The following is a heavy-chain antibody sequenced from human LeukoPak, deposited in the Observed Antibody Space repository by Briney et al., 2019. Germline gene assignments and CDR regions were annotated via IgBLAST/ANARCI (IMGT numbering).Heavy chain of an antibody. J-gene: IGHJ4*02. Sequence: SETLSLTCTVSGGSISSSSYYWGWIRQPPGKGLEWIGSIYYSGSTYYNPSLKSRVTISVDTSKNQFSLKLSSVTAADTAVYYFASTGWLQLWLDYWGQGTLVTVSS. CDR3: ASTGWLQLWLDY. CDR1: GGSISSSSYY. CDR2: IYYSGST. V-gene: IGHV4-39*01. D-gene: IGHD5-24*01.